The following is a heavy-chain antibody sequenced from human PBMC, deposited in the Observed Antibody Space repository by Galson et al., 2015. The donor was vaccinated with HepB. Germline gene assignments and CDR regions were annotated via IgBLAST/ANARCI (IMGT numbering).Heavy chain of an antibody. CDR2: ISGSGGST. V-gene: IGHV3-23*01. CDR3: ARTSTLTGGMDV. D-gene: IGHD3-9*01. Sequence: SLRLSCAASGFTFSSYAMSWVRQAPGKGLEWVSAISGSGGSTYYADSVKGRFTISRDNSKNTLYLQMNSLRAEDTAVYYCARTSTLTGGMDVWGQGTTVTVSS. CDR1: GFTFSSYA. J-gene: IGHJ6*02.